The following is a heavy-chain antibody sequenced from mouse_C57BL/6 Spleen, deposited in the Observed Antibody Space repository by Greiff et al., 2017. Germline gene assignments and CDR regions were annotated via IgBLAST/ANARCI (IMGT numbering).Heavy chain of an antibody. D-gene: IGHD4-1*01. Sequence: QVQLKQPGAELVKPGASVKLSCKASGYTFTSYWMQWVKQRPGQGLEWIGEIDPSDSYTNYNQKFKGKATLTVDTSSSTAYMQLSSLTSEDSAVXYCARRGANWDVDYAMDYWGQGTSVTVSS. CDR1: GYTFTSYW. V-gene: IGHV1-50*01. J-gene: IGHJ4*01. CDR2: IDPSDSYT. CDR3: ARRGANWDVDYAMDY.